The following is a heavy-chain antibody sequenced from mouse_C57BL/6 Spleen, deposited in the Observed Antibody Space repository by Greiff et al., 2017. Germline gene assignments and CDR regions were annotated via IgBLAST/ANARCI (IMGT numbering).Heavy chain of an antibody. V-gene: IGHV1-82*01. D-gene: IGHD2-2*01. J-gene: IGHJ4*01. CDR3: AYGYDGGYAMDY. Sequence: VKLQESGPELVKPGASVKISCKASGYAFSSSWMNWVKQRPGKGLEWIGRIYPGDGDTNYNGKFKGKATLTADKSSSTAYMQLSSLTSEDSAVYFFAYGYDGGYAMDYWGQGTSVTVSS. CDR1: GYAFSSSW. CDR2: IYPGDGDT.